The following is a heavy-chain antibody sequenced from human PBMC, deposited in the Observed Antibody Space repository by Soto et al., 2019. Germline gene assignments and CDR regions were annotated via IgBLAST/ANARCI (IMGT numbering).Heavy chain of an antibody. D-gene: IGHD3-16*01. CDR1: GLTLSSYV. J-gene: IGHJ5*02. CDR3: AKGGPFTGGFDP. V-gene: IGHV3-23*01. CDR2: ISGRSAVP. Sequence: EGQLLQSGGDLVQPGGSLRLSCAGSGLTLSSYVMTWIRQPPEKGLERVSTISGRSAVPSYADSVNGRFTVSRDNSKNTRYLQMNSLRPDDTAIYYCAKGGPFTGGFDPWGQGTLVTVSA.